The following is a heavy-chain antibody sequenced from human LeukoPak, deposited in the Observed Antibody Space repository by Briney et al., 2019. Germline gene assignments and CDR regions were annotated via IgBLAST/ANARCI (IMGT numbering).Heavy chain of an antibody. Sequence: MTSETLSLTCTVSGGSISSYYWSWIRQPPGKGLEWIGYIYYSGSTNYNPSLKSRVTISVDTSKNQFSLRLSSVTAADTAVYYCARHAPDMGYSSGRNRRDYYYYMDVWGKGTTVTISS. J-gene: IGHJ6*03. CDR1: GGSISSYY. D-gene: IGHD6-19*01. CDR2: IYYSGST. CDR3: ARHAPDMGYSSGRNRRDYYYYMDV. V-gene: IGHV4-59*08.